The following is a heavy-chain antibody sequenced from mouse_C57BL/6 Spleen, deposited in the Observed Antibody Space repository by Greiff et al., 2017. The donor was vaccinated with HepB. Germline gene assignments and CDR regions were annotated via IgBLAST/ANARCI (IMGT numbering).Heavy chain of an antibody. CDR1: GYTFTDHT. V-gene: IGHV1-78*01. D-gene: IGHD2-3*01. CDR2: IYPRDGST. CDR3: ARGGYDGYYEGYFDV. J-gene: IGHJ1*03. Sequence: VQLQQSDAELVKPGASVKISCKGSGYTFTDHTIHWMKQRPEQGLEWIGYIYPRDGSTKYNEKFKGKATLTADKSSSTAYMQLNSLTSEDSAVYFCARGGYDGYYEGYFDVWGTGTTVTVSS.